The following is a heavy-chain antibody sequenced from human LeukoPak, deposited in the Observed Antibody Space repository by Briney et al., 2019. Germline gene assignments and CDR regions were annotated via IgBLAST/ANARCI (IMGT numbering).Heavy chain of an antibody. CDR1: GFTFDDYA. D-gene: IGHD2-2*01. V-gene: IGHV3-9*01. Sequence: PGRSLRLSCAASGFTFDDYAMHWVRQAPGKGLEWVSGISWNSGSIGYADSVKGRFTISRDNAKNSLYLQMNSLRAEDTALYYCAKDIADQLLLLGIDYWGQGTLVTVSS. CDR2: ISWNSGSI. J-gene: IGHJ4*02. CDR3: AKDIADQLLLLGIDY.